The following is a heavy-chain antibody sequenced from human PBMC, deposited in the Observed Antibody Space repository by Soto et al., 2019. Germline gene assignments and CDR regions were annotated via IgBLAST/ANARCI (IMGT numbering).Heavy chain of an antibody. CDR3: ARDGEVASNLHWVDL. Sequence: QVQLQESGPRLVKPSETLSLTCSVSGGSISSYYWSWIRQPPGKGLEWIGYIYYTGSTNYNPSLKSRVTISVDTSKYQFSLNLSSLTAADTAVYYCARDGEVASNLHWVDLWGQGTLVTVSS. CDR1: GGSISSYY. J-gene: IGHJ5*02. CDR2: IYYTGST. D-gene: IGHD5-12*01. V-gene: IGHV4-59*01.